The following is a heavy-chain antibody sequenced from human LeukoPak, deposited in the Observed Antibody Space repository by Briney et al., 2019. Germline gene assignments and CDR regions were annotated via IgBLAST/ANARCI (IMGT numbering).Heavy chain of an antibody. CDR3: AGDYYGDSYFNY. V-gene: IGHV3-20*04. CDR2: INWNGGST. CDR1: GFTFDDYG. D-gene: IGHD4-17*01. Sequence: PGGSLRLSCAASGFTFDDYGMSWVRQAPGKGLEWVSDINWNGGSTSYADSVKGRFTISRDNAKNSLYLQMNSLRAEDTALYYCAGDYYGDSYFNYWGQGTLVTASS. J-gene: IGHJ4*02.